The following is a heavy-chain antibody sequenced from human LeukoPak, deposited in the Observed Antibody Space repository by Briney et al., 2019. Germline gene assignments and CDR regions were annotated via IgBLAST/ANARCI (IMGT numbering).Heavy chain of an antibody. CDR1: GGSISSYY. D-gene: IGHD3-3*01. J-gene: IGHJ6*03. Sequence: SETLSLTCTVSGGSISSYYWRWIRQPPGKGLEWIGYIYYSGSTNYNPSLKSRVTISVDTSKNQFSLKLSSVTAADTAVYYCARVYYDFWSGYSSYYYYMDVWGKGTTVTVSS. V-gene: IGHV4-59*01. CDR2: IYYSGST. CDR3: ARVYYDFWSGYSSYYYYMDV.